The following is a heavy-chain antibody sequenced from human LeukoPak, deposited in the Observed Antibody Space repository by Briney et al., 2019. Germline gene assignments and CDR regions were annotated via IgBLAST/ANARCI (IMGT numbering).Heavy chain of an antibody. CDR3: ATLIFGVVLFDP. D-gene: IGHD3-3*01. J-gene: IGHJ5*02. CDR1: GYTFTGYY. CDR2: INPNSGGT. V-gene: IGHV1-2*02. Sequence: ASVKVSCKASGYTFTGYYMHWVRQAPGQGLEWMGWINPNSGGTNYAQKFQGRVTMTRDTSISTAYMELSSLRSEDTAVYYCATLIFGVVLFDPWGQGTLVTVSS.